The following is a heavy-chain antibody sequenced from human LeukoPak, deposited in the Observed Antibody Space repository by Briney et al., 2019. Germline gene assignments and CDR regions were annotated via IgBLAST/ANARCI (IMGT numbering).Heavy chain of an antibody. CDR3: ARALRSDYDSSGYYYGTPYYFDY. V-gene: IGHV3-21*01. CDR1: GFTFSSYA. CDR2: ISSSSSYI. J-gene: IGHJ4*02. D-gene: IGHD3-22*01. Sequence: GGSLRLSCAASGFTFSSYAMNWVRQAPGKGLEWVSSISSSSSYIYYADSVKGRFTISRDNAKNSLYLQMNSLRAEDTAVYYCARALRSDYDSSGYYYGTPYYFDYWGQGTLVTVSS.